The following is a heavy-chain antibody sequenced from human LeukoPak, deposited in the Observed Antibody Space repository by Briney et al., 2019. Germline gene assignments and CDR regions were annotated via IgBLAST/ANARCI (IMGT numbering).Heavy chain of an antibody. V-gene: IGHV4-4*07. Sequence: SETLSLTCIVSGGSISTYYWSWIRQPAGKALEWIGRIHASGNTNYNPSLKSRVTLSVDTSKNQFSLKLNSVTAADTAVYYCARENVARYWYFDLWGRGTLVTVSS. CDR3: ARENVARYWYFDL. CDR1: GGSISTYY. J-gene: IGHJ2*01. CDR2: IHASGNT.